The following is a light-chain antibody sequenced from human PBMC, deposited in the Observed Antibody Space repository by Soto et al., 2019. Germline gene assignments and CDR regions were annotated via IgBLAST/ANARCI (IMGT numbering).Light chain of an antibody. V-gene: IGLV2-14*01. Sequence: QSALTQPASVSGSPGQSIAISCTGTSTDVGGFNYVSWYQQHPGKAPKLMIYDVSYRPSGVSDRFSGSKSCSTASLTISGLQAEDEADYYCSSYTSSSTYVFGTGTKLTVL. CDR3: SSYTSSSTYV. CDR1: STDVGGFNY. J-gene: IGLJ1*01. CDR2: DVS.